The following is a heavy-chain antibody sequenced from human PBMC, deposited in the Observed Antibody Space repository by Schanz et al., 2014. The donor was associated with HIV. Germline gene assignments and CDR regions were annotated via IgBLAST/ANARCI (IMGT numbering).Heavy chain of an antibody. D-gene: IGHD3-9*01. J-gene: IGHJ6*02. CDR2: ISSSSSSI. V-gene: IGHV3-48*02. CDR3: ARDNEERDIWTGNYYYYGMDV. Sequence: EVQLVESGGALVQPGGSLRLSCAASGFTFSSYSMNWVRQAPGKGLEWVSYISSSSSSIYYADSVKGRFTISRDNAKNSMYLVMNSLRDEDTAVYYCARDNEERDIWTGNYYYYGMDVWGQGTTVTVAS. CDR1: GFTFSSYS.